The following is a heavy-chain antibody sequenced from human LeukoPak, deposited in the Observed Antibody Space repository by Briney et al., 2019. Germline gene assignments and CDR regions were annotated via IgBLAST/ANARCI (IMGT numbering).Heavy chain of an antibody. J-gene: IGHJ4*02. D-gene: IGHD2-8*01. V-gene: IGHV3-7*01. Sequence: PGGSLRLSCAASGFTFSSYWMSWVRQAPGKGLEWVANIKQNGSEESYVDSVKGRFTISRDNAKNSLYLQVNNLGVEDTAIYYCADPGVGFWGQGTLVTVSS. CDR2: IKQNGSEE. CDR1: GFTFSSYW. CDR3: ADPGVGF.